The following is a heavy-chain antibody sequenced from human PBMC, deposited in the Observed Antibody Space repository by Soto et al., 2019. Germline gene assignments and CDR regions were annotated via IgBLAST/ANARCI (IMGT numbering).Heavy chain of an antibody. Sequence: SETLSLTCAVYGGSFSGYYWSWIRQPPGKGLEWIGEINHSGSTNYNPSLKSRVTISVDTSKNQFSLKLSSVTAADTAVYYCARAEPNPRGYCSGGSCYQSVVFFDYWGQGTLVTVSS. V-gene: IGHV4-34*01. J-gene: IGHJ4*02. CDR3: ARAEPNPRGYCSGGSCYQSVVFFDY. CDR2: INHSGST. D-gene: IGHD2-15*01. CDR1: GGSFSGYY.